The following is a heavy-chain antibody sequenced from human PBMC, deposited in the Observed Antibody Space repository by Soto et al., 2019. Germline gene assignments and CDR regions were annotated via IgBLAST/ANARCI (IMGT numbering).Heavy chain of an antibody. CDR3: ARDVGSGSSNPFYGMDV. Sequence: GGSLRLSCAASGFTFSSYSMNWVRQAPGKGLEWVSYISSSSSTIYYADSVKGRFTISRDNAKNSLYLQMNSLRDEDTAVYYCARDVGSGSSNPFYGMDVWGQGTTVTVSS. CDR1: GFTFSSYS. CDR2: ISSSSSTI. V-gene: IGHV3-48*02. J-gene: IGHJ6*02. D-gene: IGHD1-26*01.